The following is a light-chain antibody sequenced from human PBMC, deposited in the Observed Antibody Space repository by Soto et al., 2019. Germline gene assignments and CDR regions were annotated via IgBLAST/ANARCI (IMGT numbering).Light chain of an antibody. J-gene: IGKJ5*01. CDR3: QQRSNWPPIT. V-gene: IGKV3-11*01. CDR2: GTS. CDR1: QSLSVS. Sequence: EIVLTQSPGTLSLSPGDRATLSCRASQSLSVSYIAWYQQRPGQAPRLLIYGTSTRATGIPARFSGSGSGTDFTLTISSLEPEDFAVYYCQQRSNWPPITFGQGTRLEIK.